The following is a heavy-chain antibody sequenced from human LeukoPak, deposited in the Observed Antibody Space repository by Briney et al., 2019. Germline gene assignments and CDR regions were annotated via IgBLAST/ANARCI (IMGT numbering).Heavy chain of an antibody. J-gene: IGHJ5*02. CDR2: INHSGST. V-gene: IGHV4-34*01. Sequence: PSETLSLTCAVYGGSFSDYYWSWIRQPPGKGLEWMGQINHSGSTNYNPSLKSRVTISVDTSKNQFSLKVRSVTAADTAVYYCARDACTSTTCSGAPFDPWGQGTLVTVSS. CDR3: ARDACTSTTCSGAPFDP. CDR1: GGSFSDYY. D-gene: IGHD2-2*01.